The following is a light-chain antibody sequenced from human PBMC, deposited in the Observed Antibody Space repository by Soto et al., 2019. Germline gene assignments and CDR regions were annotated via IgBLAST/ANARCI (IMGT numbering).Light chain of an antibody. Sequence: DIQMTQSPSTLSASVGDRVTITCRASQSISSWLAWYQQKPGKAPKLLIYKASSIESGVPSRFSGSGSGTEFTLTISSLQPDDFATYYCQQYNSYLYTFGQGTKLEIK. CDR1: QSISSW. CDR2: KAS. J-gene: IGKJ2*01. V-gene: IGKV1-5*03. CDR3: QQYNSYLYT.